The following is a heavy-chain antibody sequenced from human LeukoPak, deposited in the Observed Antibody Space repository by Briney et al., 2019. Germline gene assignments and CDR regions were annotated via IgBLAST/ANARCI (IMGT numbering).Heavy chain of an antibody. CDR1: GGSISSYY. J-gene: IGHJ4*02. CDR3: ARGPISTGWYTFDY. V-gene: IGHV4-4*07. D-gene: IGHD6-19*01. CDR2: IYSSGST. Sequence: SETLSLTCTVSGGSISSYYWSWIRQPAGKGLEWIGRIYSSGSTNYNPSLKSRVTMSVGTSKNQFSLKLSSVTAADTAVYSCARGPISTGWYTFDYWGQGTLVTVSS.